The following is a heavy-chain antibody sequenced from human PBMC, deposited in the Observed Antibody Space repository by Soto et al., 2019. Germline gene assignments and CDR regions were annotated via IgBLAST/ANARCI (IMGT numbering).Heavy chain of an antibody. CDR2: ISAYSGNT. D-gene: IGHD2-2*02. CDR1: GYTFTSYG. V-gene: IGHV1-18*03. J-gene: IGHJ4*02. Sequence: QVQLVQSGAEVKKPGASVKVSCKASGYTFTSYGISWVRQAPGQGLEWMGWISAYSGNTNYAQTFQGRVTMTTDTLTGSAYREQRSLRLDDMDVDDCAGDWGHYQPLLYGYWGGGTLV. CDR3: AGDWGHYQPLLYGY.